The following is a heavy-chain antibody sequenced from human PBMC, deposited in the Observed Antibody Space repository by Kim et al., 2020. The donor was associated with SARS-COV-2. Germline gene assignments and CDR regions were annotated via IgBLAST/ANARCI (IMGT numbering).Heavy chain of an antibody. J-gene: IGHJ4*02. CDR2: IRSKDYGGTT. V-gene: IGHV3-49*04. CDR3: ARAGTGYHFDC. Sequence: GGSLRLSCTASGFTFGDYAMSWVRQAPGKGLEWVGFIRSKDYGGTTDYTASVKGRFTISRDDSKTIAYLQINNLRTEDTAVYFCARAGTGYHFDCWGQGT. D-gene: IGHD3-9*01. CDR1: GFTFGDYA.